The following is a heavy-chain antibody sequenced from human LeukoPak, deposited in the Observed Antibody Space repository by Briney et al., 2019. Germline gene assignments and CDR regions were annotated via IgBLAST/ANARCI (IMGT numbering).Heavy chain of an antibody. V-gene: IGHV3-23*01. J-gene: IGHJ6*02. Sequence: GGSLRLSCAASGFTFSSYAMSWVRQAPGKGLEWVSAISGSGGSTYYADSVKGRFTISRDNSKNTLYLQMNSLRAEDTAVYYCAKVKAPVYGGKPKNYYYYGMDVWGQGTTVTVSS. D-gene: IGHD4-23*01. CDR2: ISGSGGST. CDR3: AKVKAPVYGGKPKNYYYYGMDV. CDR1: GFTFSSYA.